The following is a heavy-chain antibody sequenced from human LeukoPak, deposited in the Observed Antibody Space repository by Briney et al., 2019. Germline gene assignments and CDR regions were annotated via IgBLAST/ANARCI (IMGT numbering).Heavy chain of an antibody. CDR2: IFYSGST. V-gene: IGHV4-59*01. D-gene: IGHD6-6*01. CDR3: ARAKPWGSSSGLVDDAFDI. Sequence: SETLSLTCTVSGGSISSYYWSWIRQPPGKGLEWIGYIFYSGSTNYNPSLKSRVTISVDTSKNQFSLRLNSVTAADTAVYYCARAKPWGSSSGLVDDAFDIWGQGTMVTVSS. CDR1: GGSISSYY. J-gene: IGHJ3*02.